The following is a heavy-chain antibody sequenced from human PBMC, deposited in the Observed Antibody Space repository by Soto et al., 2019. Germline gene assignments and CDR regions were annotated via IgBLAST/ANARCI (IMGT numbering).Heavy chain of an antibody. Sequence: QITLNESGHTQVKPRQSLTLTCTFSGFSLNTSGVGVGWIRQSPGKAPEWLALIFWDDNKRYSPSLKSRLTITKETSKNKVVLTMADLDPADTATYYCAHRVLRTVFGLVTTTAIYFDFWGQGTPVAVSS. V-gene: IGHV2-5*02. CDR3: AHRVLRTVFGLVTTTAIYFDF. CDR1: GFSLNTSGVG. J-gene: IGHJ4*02. CDR2: IFWDDNK. D-gene: IGHD3-3*01.